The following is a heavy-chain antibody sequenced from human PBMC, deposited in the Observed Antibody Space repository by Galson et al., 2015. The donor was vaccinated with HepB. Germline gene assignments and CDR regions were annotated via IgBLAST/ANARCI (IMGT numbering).Heavy chain of an antibody. Sequence: SLRLSCAASGFTFSDYYMSWIRQAPGKGLEWVSYISSSSSYTNYADSVKGRFTISRDNAKNSLYLQMNSLRAEDTAVYYCARDYCSGGSCLDYWGQGTLVTVSS. CDR2: ISSSSSYT. CDR3: ARDYCSGGSCLDY. J-gene: IGHJ4*02. D-gene: IGHD2-15*01. CDR1: GFTFSDYY. V-gene: IGHV3-11*06.